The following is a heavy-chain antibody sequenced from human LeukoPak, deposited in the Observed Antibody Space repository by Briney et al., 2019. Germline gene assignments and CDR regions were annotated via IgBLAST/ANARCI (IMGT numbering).Heavy chain of an antibody. Sequence: PGGSLRLSCAASGFTFSSYAMHWVRQAPGKGLEYVSAISSNGGSTYYANSVKGRFTISRDNSKNTLYLQMGSLRAEDMAVYYCARRSGSYFPFDYWGQGTLVTVSS. CDR3: ARRSGSYFPFDY. CDR2: ISSNGGST. V-gene: IGHV3-64*01. J-gene: IGHJ4*02. D-gene: IGHD1-26*01. CDR1: GFTFSSYA.